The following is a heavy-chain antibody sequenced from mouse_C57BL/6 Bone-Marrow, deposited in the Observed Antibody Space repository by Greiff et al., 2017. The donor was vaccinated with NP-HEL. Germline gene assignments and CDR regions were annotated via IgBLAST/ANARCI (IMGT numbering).Heavy chain of an antibody. D-gene: IGHD1-1*01. Sequence: VQLQQSGAELVKPGASVKMSCKASGYTFTSYWITWVKQRPGQGLEWIGDIYPGSGSTNYNEKFKSKATLTVDTSSSTAYMQLSSLTSEDSAVYYCARWGTTVVASYYFDYWGQGTTLTVSS. CDR3: ARWGTTVVASYYFDY. CDR2: IYPGSGST. J-gene: IGHJ2*01. V-gene: IGHV1-55*01. CDR1: GYTFTSYW.